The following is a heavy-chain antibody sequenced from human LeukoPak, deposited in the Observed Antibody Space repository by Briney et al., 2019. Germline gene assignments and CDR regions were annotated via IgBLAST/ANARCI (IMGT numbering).Heavy chain of an antibody. CDR1: GFTFSSYA. CDR2: VSGSGGST. V-gene: IGHV3-23*01. CDR3: AKDPDTPPMWGPGY. J-gene: IGHJ4*02. D-gene: IGHD3-10*02. Sequence: PGGSLRLSCVASGFTFSSYAMSWVRQAPGKGLEWVSAVSGSGGSTYYADSVKGRFTISRDNSKNTLYLHMNSLRAEDTAICYCAKDPDTPPMWGPGYWGQGTLVTVSS.